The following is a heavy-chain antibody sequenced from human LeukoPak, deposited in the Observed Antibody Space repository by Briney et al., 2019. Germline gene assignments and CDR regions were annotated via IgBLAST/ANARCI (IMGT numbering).Heavy chain of an antibody. D-gene: IGHD2-21*01. CDR3: ARHYSNDHTLFDF. CDR1: GYSFSTYW. V-gene: IGHV5-10-1*01. J-gene: IGHJ4*02. Sequence: GESLKISCKVSGYSFSTYWITWVRQMPGXALEWMGRIRPSDSEPNYSPSFQGHVTISADRSINTVYLQWSSLRASDTAIYFCARHYSNDHTLFDFWGQGALVTVST. CDR2: IRPSDSEP.